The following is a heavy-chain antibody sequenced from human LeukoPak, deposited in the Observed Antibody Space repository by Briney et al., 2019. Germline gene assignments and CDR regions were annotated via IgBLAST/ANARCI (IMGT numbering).Heavy chain of an antibody. CDR2: ISWNSGTI. V-gene: IGHV3-9*01. J-gene: IGHJ4*02. Sequence: GRSLRLSCAASGFTFDDYAMHWVRQPPGKGLEWVSGISWNSGTIDYADSVKGRFTISRDNAKNSLYLQMNSLRAEDTAVYYCAREGEIAAIPLDYWGQGTLVTVSS. D-gene: IGHD6-13*01. CDR1: GFTFDDYA. CDR3: AREGEIAAIPLDY.